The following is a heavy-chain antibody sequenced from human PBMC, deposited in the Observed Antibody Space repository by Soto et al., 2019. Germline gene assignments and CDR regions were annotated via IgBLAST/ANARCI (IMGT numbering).Heavy chain of an antibody. J-gene: IGHJ4*02. Sequence: GGSLRLSCAASGFTFSSYEMNWVRQAPGKGLEWVSYISGSVSTIFYADSVKGRFTISRDNAKNSLFLQMNSLRAEDTAVYYCARIQSGGYWQFDYWGQGILVTVSS. D-gene: IGHD1-26*01. CDR2: ISGSVSTI. CDR1: GFTFSSYE. CDR3: ARIQSGGYWQFDY. V-gene: IGHV3-48*03.